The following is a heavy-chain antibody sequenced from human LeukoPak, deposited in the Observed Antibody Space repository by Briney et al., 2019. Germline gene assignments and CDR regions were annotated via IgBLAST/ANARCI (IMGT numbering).Heavy chain of an antibody. CDR2: IKHDGSEK. D-gene: IGHD6-13*01. Sequence: PGGSLRLSCAASGFTFSSYWMSWVRQAPGKGLEWVANIKHDGSEKYYVDSVKGRFAISRDNSKNTLYLQMGSLRAEDMAVYYCARDGAAAGVFDYWGQGTLVTVSS. CDR1: GFTFSSYW. CDR3: ARDGAAAGVFDY. J-gene: IGHJ4*02. V-gene: IGHV3-7*01.